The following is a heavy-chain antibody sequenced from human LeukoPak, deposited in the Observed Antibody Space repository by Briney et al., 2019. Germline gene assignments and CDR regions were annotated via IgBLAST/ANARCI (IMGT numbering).Heavy chain of an antibody. CDR1: GFSIDSNP. V-gene: IGHV4-59*01. CDR3: ARRSSSWKNWFDP. CDR2: IYYSGTT. J-gene: IGHJ5*02. Sequence: LETLSLTCAVSGFSIDSNPMTWVPQPPGKGLEWIGYIYYSGTTNYKPSLKSRVPMSVDMSKSQFSLKLSSVTAADTAVYYCARRSSSWKNWFDPWGQGTVVTVSS. D-gene: IGHD6-13*01.